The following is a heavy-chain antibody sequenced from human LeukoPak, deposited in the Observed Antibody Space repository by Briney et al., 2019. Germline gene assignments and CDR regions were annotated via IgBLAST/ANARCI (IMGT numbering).Heavy chain of an antibody. D-gene: IGHD4-17*01. CDR2: IYYSGST. V-gene: IGHV4-59*08. J-gene: IGHJ4*02. CDR1: GGSISSYY. Sequence: SETLSLTCTVTGGSISSYYWSWIRQPPGQGLEWIGYIYYSGSTNYNPSLKSRVTISVDTSKNQFSLKLSSVTAADTAVYYCARLDPTTVTTFDYWGQGTLVTVSS. CDR3: ARLDPTTVTTFDY.